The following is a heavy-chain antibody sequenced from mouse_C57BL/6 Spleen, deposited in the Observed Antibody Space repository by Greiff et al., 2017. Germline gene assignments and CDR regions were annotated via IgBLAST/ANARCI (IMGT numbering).Heavy chain of an antibody. CDR2: IYPGDGDT. Sequence: VQLQQPGTELVKPGASVKLSCKASGYTFTSYWMHWVKQRPGKGLKWIGRIYPGDGDTNYNGKFKGKATLTADKSSSTAYMQLSSLTSEDSAVYFCARGDYYGSSYDAMDYWGQGTSVTVSS. V-gene: IGHV1-82*01. J-gene: IGHJ4*01. CDR1: GYTFTSYW. D-gene: IGHD1-1*01. CDR3: ARGDYYGSSYDAMDY.